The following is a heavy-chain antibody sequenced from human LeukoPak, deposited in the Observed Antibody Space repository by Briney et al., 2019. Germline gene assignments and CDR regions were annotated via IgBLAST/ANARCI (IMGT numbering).Heavy chain of an antibody. Sequence: GASVKVSCKASGYTFTSYAMHWVRQAPGQGLEWMGWINAGNGNTKYSQKFQGRVTITRDTSASTAYMELSSLRSEDTAVYYCARSRHDSSGYYDDYFDYWGQGTLVTVSS. CDR1: GYTFTSYA. CDR3: ARSRHDSSGYYDDYFDY. CDR2: INAGNGNT. D-gene: IGHD3-22*01. V-gene: IGHV1-3*01. J-gene: IGHJ4*02.